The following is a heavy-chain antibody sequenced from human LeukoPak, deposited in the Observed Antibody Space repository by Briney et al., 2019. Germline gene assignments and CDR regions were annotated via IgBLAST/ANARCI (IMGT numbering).Heavy chain of an antibody. CDR2: IYSGGST. CDR1: GFTASSNY. CDR3: ASADGTMVRGVKGYYMDV. V-gene: IGHV3-53*01. J-gene: IGHJ6*03. Sequence: PGGSLRLSCAASGFTASSNYMSWVRQAPGKGLEWVSVIYSGGSTYYADSVKGRVTISRDNSKNTLYLQMNSLRAEDTAVYYCASADGTMVRGVKGYYMDVWGKGTTVTISS. D-gene: IGHD3-10*01.